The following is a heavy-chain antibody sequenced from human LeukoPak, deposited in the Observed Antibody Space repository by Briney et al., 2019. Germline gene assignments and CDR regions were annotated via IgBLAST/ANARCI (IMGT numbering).Heavy chain of an antibody. CDR2: INPNSGGT. CDR3: ARVFRDGDGEIDY. Sequence: ASVKVSCKASGYTFTSYDINWVRQATGQGLEWMGWINPNSGGTNYAQKFRGRVTMTRDTSISTAYMELSRLRSDDTAVYYCARVFRDGDGEIDYWGQGTLVTVSS. CDR1: GYTFTSYD. J-gene: IGHJ4*02. V-gene: IGHV1-2*02. D-gene: IGHD4-17*01.